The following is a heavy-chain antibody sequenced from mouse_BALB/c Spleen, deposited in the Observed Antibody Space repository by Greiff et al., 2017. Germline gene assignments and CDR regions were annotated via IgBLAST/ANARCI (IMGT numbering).Heavy chain of an antibody. CDR3: ARDKDYGNFFDY. CDR1: GFTFTDYY. D-gene: IGHD2-1*01. CDR2: IRNKANGYTT. Sequence: EVKLVESGGGLVQPGGSLRLSCATSGFTFTDYYMSWVRQPPGKALEWLGFIRNKANGYTTEYSASVKGRFTISRDNSQSILYLQMNTLRAEDSATYYCARDKDYGNFFDYWGQGTTLTVSS. J-gene: IGHJ2*01. V-gene: IGHV7-3*02.